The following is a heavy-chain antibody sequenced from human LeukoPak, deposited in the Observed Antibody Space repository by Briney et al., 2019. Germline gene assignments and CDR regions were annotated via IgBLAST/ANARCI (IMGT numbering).Heavy chain of an antibody. J-gene: IGHJ4*02. Sequence: GGSLRLSCAGSGFTFSSYSMNWVRQAPGKGLEWVSAISGSGGSTYYADSVKGRFTISRDNSKNTLYLQMNSLRAEDTAVYYCAKDNGDYGNDYWGQGTLVTVSS. CDR3: AKDNGDYGNDY. CDR1: GFTFSSYS. D-gene: IGHD4-17*01. CDR2: ISGSGGST. V-gene: IGHV3-23*01.